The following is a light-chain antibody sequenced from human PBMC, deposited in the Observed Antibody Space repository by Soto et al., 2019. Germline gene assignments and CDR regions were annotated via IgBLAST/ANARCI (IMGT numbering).Light chain of an antibody. CDR2: EVN. J-gene: IGLJ1*01. CDR3: CSFTSSNTHV. CDR1: SSDFGNYNL. Sequence: QSALTQPASVSGSPGQSITISCTGTSSDFGNYNLVSWYQQHPGKVPKLILFEVNKRPSGVSGRFSGSKSGNTASLTISGLQAEDEGDYYCCSFTSSNTHVFGTGTKLTVL. V-gene: IGLV2-23*02.